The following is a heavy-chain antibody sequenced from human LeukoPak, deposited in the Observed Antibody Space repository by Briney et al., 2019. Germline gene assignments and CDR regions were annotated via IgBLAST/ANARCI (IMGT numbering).Heavy chain of an antibody. V-gene: IGHV3-21*01. CDR2: ISSSSSYI. J-gene: IGHJ6*03. D-gene: IGHD1-26*01. Sequence: GGSLRLSCAASGFILSPYSMNWVRQAPGKGLEWVSSISSSSSYIYYADSVKGRFTISRDNAKNSLYLQMNSLRVEDTAVYYCARAYSGTYGLGYYYMDVWGKGTTVTISS. CDR1: GFILSPYS. CDR3: ARAYSGTYGLGYYYMDV.